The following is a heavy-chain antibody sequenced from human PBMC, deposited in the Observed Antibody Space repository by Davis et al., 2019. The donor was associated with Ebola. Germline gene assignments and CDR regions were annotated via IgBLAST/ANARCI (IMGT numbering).Heavy chain of an antibody. Sequence: MPGGSLRLSCNVSGGSLSGYSWSWIRQSPGKGLEWIGEFAHSGSSNYHPSLKSRVSILGDTSKNQFSLESTSVTAADTATYYCARVIFSGWYYAFDIWGQGTMVIVSS. J-gene: IGHJ3*02. D-gene: IGHD6-13*01. CDR1: GGSLSGYS. CDR3: ARVIFSGWYYAFDI. V-gene: IGHV4-34*01. CDR2: FAHSGSS.